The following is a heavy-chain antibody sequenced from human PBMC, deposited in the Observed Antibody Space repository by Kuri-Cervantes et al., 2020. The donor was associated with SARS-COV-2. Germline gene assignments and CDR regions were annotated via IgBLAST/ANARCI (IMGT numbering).Heavy chain of an antibody. CDR1: GYSFTSYW. CDR2: IDPSDSYT. CDR3: ARRGGVNNWFDP. D-gene: IGHD3-10*01. J-gene: IGHJ5*02. Sequence: GESLKISCKGSGYSFTSYWISWVRQMPGKGLEWMGRIDPSDSYTNYSPSFQGHVTISADKSISTAYLQWSSLKASDTAMYYCARRGGVNNWFDPWGQGTLVTVSS. V-gene: IGHV5-10-1*01.